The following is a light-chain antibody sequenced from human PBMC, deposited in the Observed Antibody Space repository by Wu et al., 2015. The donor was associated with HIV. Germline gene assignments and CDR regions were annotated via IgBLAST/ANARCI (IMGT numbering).Light chain of an antibody. J-gene: IGKJ5*01. CDR3: QQYGDSPIT. CDR2: GAS. Sequence: EIVMTQFPATLSVSPGERATLSCRASQNISSSLAWYQQKRGQPPRLLISGASIRATGIPDKFSGAGAGTDFSLIISGLEPEDSAVYYCQQYGDSPITFGQGTRLEIK. V-gene: IGKV3-20*01. CDR1: QNISSS.